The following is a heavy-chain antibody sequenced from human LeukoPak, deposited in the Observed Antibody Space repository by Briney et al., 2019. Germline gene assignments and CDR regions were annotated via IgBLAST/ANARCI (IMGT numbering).Heavy chain of an antibody. V-gene: IGHV1-18*04. CDR2: ISAYNGNT. CDR1: GYTFTGYY. J-gene: IGHJ3*02. CDR3: ARDRMETYYYDSSGGDAFDI. Sequence: ASVKVSCKASGYTFTGYYMHWVRQAPGQGLEWMGWISAYNGNTNYAQKLQGRVTMTTDTSTSTAYMELRSLRSDDTAVYYCARDRMETYYYDSSGGDAFDIWGQGTMVTVSS. D-gene: IGHD3-22*01.